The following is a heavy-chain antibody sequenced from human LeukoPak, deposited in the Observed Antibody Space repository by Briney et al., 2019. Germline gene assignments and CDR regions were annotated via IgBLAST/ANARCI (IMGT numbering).Heavy chain of an antibody. CDR3: VRVSYSSSESISY. CDR1: GFTFSDYY. Sequence: GGSLRLSCAASGFTFSDYYMSWIRQAPGKGLEWVSYISSSGSTIYYADSVKGRFTISRDNAKNSLYLEMNSLRAEDTAVYYCVRVSYSSSESISYWGQGTLVTVSS. V-gene: IGHV3-11*01. D-gene: IGHD6-6*01. CDR2: ISSSGSTI. J-gene: IGHJ4*02.